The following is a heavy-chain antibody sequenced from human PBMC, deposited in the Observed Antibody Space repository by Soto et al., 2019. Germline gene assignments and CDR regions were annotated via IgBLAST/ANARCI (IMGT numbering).Heavy chain of an antibody. Sequence: GASVKVSCKASGYTFTNYYMHWVRQAPGQGLEWLGIINPSGGGTTYAQKFQDRVTMTRDTSTSTVYMELSSLRSEDTAVYYCAKSTPYRGYHYYFDYWGQGTLVTVSS. CDR3: AKSTPYRGYHYYFDY. CDR1: GYTFTNYY. V-gene: IGHV1-46*01. J-gene: IGHJ4*02. CDR2: INPSGGGT. D-gene: IGHD3-22*01.